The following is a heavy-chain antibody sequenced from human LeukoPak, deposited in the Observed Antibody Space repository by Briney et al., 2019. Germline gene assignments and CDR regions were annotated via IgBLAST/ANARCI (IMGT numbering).Heavy chain of an antibody. Sequence: SETLSLTCSVSGGSIHSSSYHGGGIRQPPGKGLDWIGSIFYSGSTNYNPSLKSRVRISVDTSKNQFSPKLTSVTAADTAVYYCARTHLYYGMDVWGQGTTVTVSS. J-gene: IGHJ6*02. CDR3: ARTHLYYGMDV. V-gene: IGHV4-39*01. CDR1: GGSIHSSSYH. CDR2: IFYSGST.